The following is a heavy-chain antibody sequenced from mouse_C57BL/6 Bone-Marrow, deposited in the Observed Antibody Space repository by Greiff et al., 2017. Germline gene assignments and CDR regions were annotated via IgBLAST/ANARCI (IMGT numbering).Heavy chain of an antibody. V-gene: IGHV1-26*01. D-gene: IGHD2-2*01. J-gene: IGHJ2*01. CDR3: ARSDYGYDWFAY. CDR2: INPNNGGT. Sequence: VQLQQSGPELVKPGASVKISCKASGYTFTDYFMNWVKQSHGKSLEWIGDINPNNGGTSYNQKFKGKATLTVDKSSSTAYMELRSLTSEDSAVYYCARSDYGYDWFAYWGQGTTLTVSS. CDR1: GYTFTDYF.